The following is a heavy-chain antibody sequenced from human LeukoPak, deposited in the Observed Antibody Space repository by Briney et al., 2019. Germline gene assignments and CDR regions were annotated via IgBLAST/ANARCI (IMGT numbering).Heavy chain of an antibody. CDR2: ISSSSSYI. V-gene: IGHV3-21*01. D-gene: IGHD3-22*01. J-gene: IGHJ5*02. Sequence: ASVKVSCKASGGTFSSYSMNWVRQAPGKGLEWVSSISSSSSYIYYADSVKGRFTISRDNAKNSLYLQMNSLRAEDTAVYYCARAQYYYDSSGAVGFDPWGQGTLVTVSS. CDR1: GGTFSSYS. CDR3: ARAQYYYDSSGAVGFDP.